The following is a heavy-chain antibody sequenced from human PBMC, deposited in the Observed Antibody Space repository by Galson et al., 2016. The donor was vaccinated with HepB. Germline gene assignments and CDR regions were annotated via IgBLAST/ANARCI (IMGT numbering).Heavy chain of an antibody. D-gene: IGHD1-7*01. CDR2: ISFDGSNT. CDR1: GFIFSSYD. Sequence: SLRLSCAASGFIFSSYDMYWVRQAPGKGLEWVAVISFDGSNTYYADSVKGRVTISRDNSSNTLYLQMNSLRAEDTAVYYCAKDHHWNYVHSYYGMDLWGQGTTVTVSS. V-gene: IGHV3-30*18. J-gene: IGHJ6*02. CDR3: AKDHHWNYVHSYYGMDL.